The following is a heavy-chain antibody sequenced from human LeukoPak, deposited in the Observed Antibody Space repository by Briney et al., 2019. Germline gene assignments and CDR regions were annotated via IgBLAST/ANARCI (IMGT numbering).Heavy chain of an antibody. J-gene: IGHJ4*02. CDR2: INPNSGGT. V-gene: IGHV1-2*02. CDR1: GYTFTGYY. D-gene: IGHD3-22*01. Sequence: ASVKVSRKASGYTFTGYYMHWVRQAPGQGLEWMGWINPNSGGTNYAQKFQGRVTMTRDTSISTAYMELSRLRSDDTAVYYCAREGYYYDSSGYYDWGQGTLVTVSS. CDR3: AREGYYYDSSGYYD.